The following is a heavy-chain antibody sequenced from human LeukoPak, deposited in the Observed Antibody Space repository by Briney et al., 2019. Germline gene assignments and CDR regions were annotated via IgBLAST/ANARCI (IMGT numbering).Heavy chain of an antibody. Sequence: WGSLRLPCTASGFTSGNYAVSWVRQAPGKGLEWVSTITGIGGYTYYADSVKGRFTISRDDSKNTLYLQMNSLRAEDTAVYYCAKENSGKYRAYWGHGTLVSVSS. D-gene: IGHD1-26*01. CDR3: AKENSGKYRAY. CDR1: GFTSGNYA. V-gene: IGHV3-23*01. CDR2: ITGIGGYT. J-gene: IGHJ4*03.